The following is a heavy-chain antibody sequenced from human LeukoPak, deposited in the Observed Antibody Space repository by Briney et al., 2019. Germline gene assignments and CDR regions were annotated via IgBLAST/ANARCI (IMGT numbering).Heavy chain of an antibody. D-gene: IGHD5-12*01. Sequence: PGGSLRLSCAASGFTFSSYWMSWVRQAPGKGLEWVANIKQDGSEKYYVDSVKGRFTISRDNAKNSPYLQMNSLRAEDTAVYYCARDKLRWLRENYYYYYGMDVRGQGTTVTVSS. CDR1: GFTFSSYW. CDR2: IKQDGSEK. V-gene: IGHV3-7*01. J-gene: IGHJ6*02. CDR3: ARDKLRWLRENYYYYYGMDV.